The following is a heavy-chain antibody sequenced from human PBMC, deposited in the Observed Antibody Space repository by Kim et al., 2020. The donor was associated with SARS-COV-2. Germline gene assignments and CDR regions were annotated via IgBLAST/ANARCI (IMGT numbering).Heavy chain of an antibody. CDR1: GFTFSSYA. V-gene: IGHV3-64*01. J-gene: IGHJ2*01. CDR2: ISSNGGST. Sequence: GGSLRLSCAASGFTFSSYAMHWVRQAPGKGLEYVSAISSNGGSTYYANSVKGRFTISRDNSKNTLYLQMGSLRAEDMAVYYCARDRRYCSGGSCHGWYFDLWGRGTLVTVSS. CDR3: ARDRRYCSGGSCHGWYFDL. D-gene: IGHD2-15*01.